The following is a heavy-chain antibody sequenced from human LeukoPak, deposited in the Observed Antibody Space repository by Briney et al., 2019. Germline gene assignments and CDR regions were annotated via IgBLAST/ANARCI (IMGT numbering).Heavy chain of an antibody. Sequence: ASVKVSCKASGYTFTSYGISWVRQAPGQGLEWMGWISAYNGNTNYAQKLQGRVTMTTDTSTSTAYMEMRSLRSDDTAVYYCAREGYSYGLNWFDPWGQGTLVTVSS. CDR1: GYTFTSYG. D-gene: IGHD5-18*01. CDR3: AREGYSYGLNWFDP. V-gene: IGHV1-18*01. J-gene: IGHJ5*02. CDR2: ISAYNGNT.